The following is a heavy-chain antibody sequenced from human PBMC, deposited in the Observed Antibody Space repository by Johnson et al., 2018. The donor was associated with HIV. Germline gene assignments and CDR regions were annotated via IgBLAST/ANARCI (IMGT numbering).Heavy chain of an antibody. Sequence: VQLVESGGGLVQPGGSLRLSCAASGFTFSSYAMHWVRQAPGKGLEWVGRTRNKAHSYTTEYAASVKGRFTISRDDSKNSLYLQMNSLRPEDTALYYCAKDDRISSWGQGTMVIVSS. V-gene: IGHV3-72*01. CDR1: GFTFSSYA. CDR2: TRNKAHSYTT. J-gene: IGHJ3*01. D-gene: IGHD1-14*01. CDR3: AKDDRISS.